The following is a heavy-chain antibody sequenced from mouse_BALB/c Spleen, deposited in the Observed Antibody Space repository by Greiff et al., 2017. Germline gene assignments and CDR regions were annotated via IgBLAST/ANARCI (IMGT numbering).Heavy chain of an antibody. V-gene: IGHV3-8*02. Sequence: EVKLQESGPSLVKPSQTLSLTCSVTGDSITSGYWNWIRKFPGNKLEYMGYISYSGSTYYNPSLKSRISITRDTSKNQYYLQLNSVTTEDTATYYCATAGGDDGYYVGFAYWGQGTLVTVSA. CDR1: GDSITSGY. J-gene: IGHJ3*01. D-gene: IGHD2-3*01. CDR2: ISYSGST. CDR3: ATAGGDDGYYVGFAY.